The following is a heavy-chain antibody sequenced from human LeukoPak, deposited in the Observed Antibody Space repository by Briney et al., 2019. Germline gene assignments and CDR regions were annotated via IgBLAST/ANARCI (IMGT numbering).Heavy chain of an antibody. D-gene: IGHD6-13*01. CDR2: INHSGST. CDR3: ARLRIAAAGTDFDY. V-gene: IGHV4-34*01. CDR1: GGSFSGYY. Sequence: SETLSLTCAVYGGSFSGYYWSWIRQPPGKGLEWIGEINHSGSTNYNPSLKSRVTISVDTSKNQFSLKLSSVTAADTAMYYCARLRIAAAGTDFDYWGQGTLVTVSS. J-gene: IGHJ4*02.